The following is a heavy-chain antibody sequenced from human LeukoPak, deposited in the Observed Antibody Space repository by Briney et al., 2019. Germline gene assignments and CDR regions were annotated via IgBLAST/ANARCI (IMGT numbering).Heavy chain of an antibody. D-gene: IGHD3-3*01. CDR3: ARGARGYYFHFDY. J-gene: IGHJ4*02. V-gene: IGHV4-34*01. Sequence: SETLSLTCAVYGGSFSGYYWSWIRQPPGKGLEWIGEINHSGSTNYNPSLKSRATISVDTSKNQFSLKLSSVTAADTAVYYCARGARGYYFHFDYWGQGTLVTVSS. CDR2: INHSGST. CDR1: GGSFSGYY.